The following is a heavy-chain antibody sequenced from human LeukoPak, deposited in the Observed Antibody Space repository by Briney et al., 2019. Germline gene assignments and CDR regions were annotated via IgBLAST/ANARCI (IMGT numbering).Heavy chain of an antibody. CDR1: GFTFDDYA. J-gene: IGHJ4*02. CDR3: ARGGRQTGLGY. V-gene: IGHV3-21*01. Sequence: GGSLRLSCAASGFTFDDYAVNWVRQAPGKGLEWVSSISSSSSYIYYADSVKGRFTISRDNAKNSLYLQMNSLRAEDTAVYYCARGGRQTGLGYWGQGTLVTVSS. CDR2: ISSSSSYI. D-gene: IGHD7-27*01.